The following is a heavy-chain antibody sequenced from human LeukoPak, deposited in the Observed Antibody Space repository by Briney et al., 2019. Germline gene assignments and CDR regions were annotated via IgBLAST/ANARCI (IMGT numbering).Heavy chain of an antibody. D-gene: IGHD6-19*01. CDR3: ARDRRYNSGWGHFDY. V-gene: IGHV1-46*01. Sequence: ASVKVSCKASGYTFTSYYIHWVRQAPGQGLEWMGKINPSGGGTSYAQKFQGRVTMTRDTSTSTVYMELSSLRSEDTAVYYCARDRRYNSGWGHFDYWGQGTLVTVSS. CDR2: INPSGGGT. J-gene: IGHJ4*02. CDR1: GYTFTSYY.